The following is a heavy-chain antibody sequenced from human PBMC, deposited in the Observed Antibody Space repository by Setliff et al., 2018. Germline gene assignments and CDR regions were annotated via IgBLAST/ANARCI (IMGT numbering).Heavy chain of an antibody. CDR1: GGSFSGYY. D-gene: IGHD6-6*01. Sequence: SETLSLTCAVYGGSFSGYYWSWIRQPPGKGLEWIGEINHSGSTNYNPSLKSRVTISVDTSKDQFSLRVISMTAADTAVYYCARGRNIAARLLDSWGQGTLVTVSS. CDR2: INHSGST. CDR3: ARGRNIAARLLDS. V-gene: IGHV4-34*01. J-gene: IGHJ4*02.